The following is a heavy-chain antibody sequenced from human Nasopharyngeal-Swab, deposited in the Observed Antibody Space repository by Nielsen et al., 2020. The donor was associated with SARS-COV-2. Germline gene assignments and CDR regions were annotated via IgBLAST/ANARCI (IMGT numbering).Heavy chain of an antibody. CDR3: ARGRFYYDSSGEPSVVDV. CDR1: GGSVSSGSYY. D-gene: IGHD3-22*01. V-gene: IGHV4-61*01. CDR2: IYYSGST. J-gene: IGHJ6*02. Sequence: SETLSLTCTVSGGSVSSGSYYWSWIRQPPGKGLEWIGYIYYSGSTNYNPSLKSRVTISVDTSKNQFSLKLSSVTAADTAVYYCARGRFYYDSSGEPSVVDVWGPGTTVTVSS.